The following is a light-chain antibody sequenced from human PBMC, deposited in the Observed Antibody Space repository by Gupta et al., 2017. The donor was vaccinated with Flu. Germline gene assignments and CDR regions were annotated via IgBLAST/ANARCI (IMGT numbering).Light chain of an antibody. J-gene: IGKJ1*01. CDR3: QQSFSTVWT. CDR2: GAS. Sequence: PSSLSASVGDRVTITCRASQSINNYLKWYRQKPGKAPKLLIDGASTLQSGVPSRFSGGGSGTDFTLTISSLQSEDFAIYYCQQSFSTVWTFGQGTKVEI. V-gene: IGKV1-39*01. CDR1: QSINNY.